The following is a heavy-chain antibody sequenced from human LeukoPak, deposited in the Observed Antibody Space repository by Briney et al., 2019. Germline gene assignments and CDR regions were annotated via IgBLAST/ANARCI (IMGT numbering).Heavy chain of an antibody. D-gene: IGHD3-10*01. CDR3: ASTSRGVIDY. Sequence: GGSLRLSCAASGFTFSNYAMHWVRQAPGKGLEWLAVISFDGNNEYYADSVKGRFTISRDNSKNTLYLQMNSLRGEDAAVYYCASTSRGVIDYWGQGTLVTVSS. J-gene: IGHJ4*02. CDR1: GFTFSNYA. V-gene: IGHV3-30-3*01. CDR2: ISFDGNNE.